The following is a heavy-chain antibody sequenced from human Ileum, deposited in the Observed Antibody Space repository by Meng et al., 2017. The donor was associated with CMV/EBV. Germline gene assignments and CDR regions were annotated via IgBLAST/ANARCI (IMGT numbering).Heavy chain of an antibody. D-gene: IGHD2-2*01. J-gene: IGHJ4*02. CDR1: GFTFSSYW. CDR2: ISRSSDTI. CDR3: AREGCTSSTCYPLSDVYL. Sequence: GESLKISCAASGFTFSSYWMYWVRQTPGKGLEWISFISRSSDTIYYADSVKGRFTTSRDNAKNSLYLQMNSLRAEDTAVYYCAREGCTSSTCYPLSDVYLWGQGTLVTVSS. V-gene: IGHV3-48*04.